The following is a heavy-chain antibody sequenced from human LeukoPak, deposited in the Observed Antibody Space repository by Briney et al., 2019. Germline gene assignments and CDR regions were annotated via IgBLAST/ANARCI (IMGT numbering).Heavy chain of an antibody. CDR2: IIPILGIA. Sequence: GASVKVSCKASGGTFSSYTISWVRQAPGQGLEWMGRIIPILGIANYAQKFQGRVTITADKSTSTAYMELSSLRSEDTAVYYCARPSGSYGRYYFDYWGQGTLSPSPQ. J-gene: IGHJ4*02. V-gene: IGHV1-69*02. D-gene: IGHD1-26*01. CDR1: GGTFSSYT. CDR3: ARPSGSYGRYYFDY.